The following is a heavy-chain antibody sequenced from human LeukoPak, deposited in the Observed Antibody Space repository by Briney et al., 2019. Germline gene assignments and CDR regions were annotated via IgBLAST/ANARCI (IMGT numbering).Heavy chain of an antibody. CDR2: MSSSSGYT. D-gene: IGHD6-19*01. CDR3: ARGQWRRAREPSDY. CDR1: GFTFTTYS. Sequence: GGSLRLSCEASGFTFTTYSMNWVRQAPGKGLEWISSMSSSSGYTDYAESLKGRFTISRDNAKNSLYLQMNSLRAEHTAVYYCARGQWRRAREPSDYWGQGTLVTVSS. J-gene: IGHJ4*02. V-gene: IGHV3-21*01.